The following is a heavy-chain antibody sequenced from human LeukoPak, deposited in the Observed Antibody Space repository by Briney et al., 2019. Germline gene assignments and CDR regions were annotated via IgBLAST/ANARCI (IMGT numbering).Heavy chain of an antibody. CDR3: ARTAGGYNFWSGSDY. Sequence: GESLKISCKVSGYSFTNYWIGWVRQMPGKGLEWVAIIYPGDSDSRYSPSFQGQVTISVDKSIGTVYLQWSSLKASDTAMYYCARTAGGYNFWSGSDYWGQGTLVTVSS. J-gene: IGHJ4*02. CDR1: GYSFTNYW. V-gene: IGHV5-51*01. CDR2: IYPGDSDS. D-gene: IGHD3-3*01.